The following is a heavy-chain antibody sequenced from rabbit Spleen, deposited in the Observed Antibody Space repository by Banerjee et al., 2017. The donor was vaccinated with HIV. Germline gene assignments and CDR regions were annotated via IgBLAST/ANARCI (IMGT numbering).Heavy chain of an antibody. CDR3: ARELYSCSGWALNL. V-gene: IGHV1S45*01. J-gene: IGHJ4*01. D-gene: IGHD4-1*01. Sequence: QEQLEESGGGLFQPGGSLALTCKASGFSLSNNYMMCWVRQAPGKGLEWIGCVYTGSSGSTYYASWAKGRFPISKPSSTTVTLQMTSLTAADTATYFCARELYSCSGWALNLWGPGTLVTVS. CDR1: GFSLSNNYM. CDR2: VYTGSSGST.